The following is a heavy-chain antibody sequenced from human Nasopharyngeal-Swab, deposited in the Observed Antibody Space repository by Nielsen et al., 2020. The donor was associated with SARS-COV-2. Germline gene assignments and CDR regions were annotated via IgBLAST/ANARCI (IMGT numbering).Heavy chain of an antibody. Sequence: WIRQPPGKGLEWIGYIHYSGSTYYNPSLKSRVTISVDTSKNQFSLKLSSVTAADTAVYYCARGFVGAYYDSNLDVWGKGTTVTVSS. V-gene: IGHV4-31*02. CDR3: ARGFVGAYYDSNLDV. CDR2: IHYSGST. J-gene: IGHJ6*04. D-gene: IGHD3-22*01.